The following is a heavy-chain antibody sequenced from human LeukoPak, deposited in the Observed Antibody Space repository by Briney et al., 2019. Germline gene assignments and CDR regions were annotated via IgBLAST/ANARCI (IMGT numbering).Heavy chain of an antibody. D-gene: IGHD3-22*01. CDR2: IYTSGST. V-gene: IGHV4-61*02. Sequence: PSQTLSLTCTVSGGSISSGSYYWSWIRQPAGKGLEWIGRIYTSGSTNYNPSLKSRVTISVDTSKNQFSLKLSSVTAADTAVYYCARDYYDSSGYYPFGYFDLWGRGTLVTVSS. CDR1: GGSISSGSYY. CDR3: ARDYYDSSGYYPFGYFDL. J-gene: IGHJ2*01.